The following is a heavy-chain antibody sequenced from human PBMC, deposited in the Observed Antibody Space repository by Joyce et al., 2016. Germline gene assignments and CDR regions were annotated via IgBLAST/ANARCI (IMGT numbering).Heavy chain of an antibody. D-gene: IGHD2-2*01. J-gene: IGHJ3*01. CDR2: VKIKSQVGTT. Sequence: EVQLVESGGGLVKPGGSLRLSCAASGFSFRNAWVTWVRQAPGRGLALVGRVKIKSQVGTTDYAAPVKGRFTISRDDSRDTAYLQINSLKSEDTGVYFCVTGLCIGTACHWDDAFDVWGQGTMVTVSS. CDR1: GFSFRNAW. V-gene: IGHV3-15*01. CDR3: VTGLCIGTACHWDDAFDV.